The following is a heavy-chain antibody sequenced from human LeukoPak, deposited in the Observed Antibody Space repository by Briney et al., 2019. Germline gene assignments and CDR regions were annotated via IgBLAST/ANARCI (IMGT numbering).Heavy chain of an antibody. CDR1: GYTFTGYA. CDR2: LDPNSGGT. D-gene: IGHD3-9*01. CDR3: TRDLTISGPIGI. J-gene: IGHJ4*02. V-gene: IGHV1-2*06. Sequence: ASVKVSCKASGYTFTGYAMHWVRQAPGQGLEWVGRLDPNSGGTNYAQDFQGRVTITRDTSINTAYMELSRLRSDDTAKDYCTRDLTISGPIGIWGQGTLVPVSA.